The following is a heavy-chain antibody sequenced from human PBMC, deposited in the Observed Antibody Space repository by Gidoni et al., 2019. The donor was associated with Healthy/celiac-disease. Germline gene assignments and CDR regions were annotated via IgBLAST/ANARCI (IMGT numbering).Heavy chain of an antibody. CDR2: INPSGGST. CDR1: GYTFTSYY. D-gene: IGHD6-19*01. CDR3: ARDPPKGGAGTQTDY. J-gene: IGHJ4*02. V-gene: IGHV1-46*01. Sequence: QVQLVQSGAEVKKPGASVKVSCKASGYTFTSYYMHWVRQAPGQGLEWMGIINPSGGSTSYAQKFQGRVTMTRDTSTSTVYMELSSLRSEDTAVYYCARDPPKGGAGTQTDYWGQGTLVTVSS.